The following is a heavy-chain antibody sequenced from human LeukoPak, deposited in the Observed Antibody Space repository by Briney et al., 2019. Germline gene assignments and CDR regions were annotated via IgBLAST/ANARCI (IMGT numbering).Heavy chain of an antibody. CDR3: ARENIVVVTAIRDSFDI. J-gene: IGHJ3*02. Sequence: GGSLRLSCAASGFTFSSYSMNWVRQAPGKGLEWVSYISCGSSTIYYADSVKGRFTISRDNAKNSLCLQMNSLRDEDTAVYYCARENIVVVTAIRDSFDIWGQATMVTVSS. V-gene: IGHV3-48*02. D-gene: IGHD2-21*02. CDR2: ISCGSSTI. CDR1: GFTFSSYS.